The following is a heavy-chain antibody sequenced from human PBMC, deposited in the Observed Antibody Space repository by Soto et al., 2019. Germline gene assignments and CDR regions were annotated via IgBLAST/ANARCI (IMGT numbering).Heavy chain of an antibody. Sequence: GSLRLSCAASGFTFSNYAMSWVRQAPGKGLEWVSAISAAANTYYADPVKGRFTISRDNSKNTLSLQMNSLRAEDTAVYYCAKQVRDGTSSPYIFDYWGQGSLVTVSS. CDR3: AKQVRDGTSSPYIFDY. D-gene: IGHD6-6*01. CDR2: ISAAANT. CDR1: GFTFSNYA. J-gene: IGHJ4*02. V-gene: IGHV3-23*01.